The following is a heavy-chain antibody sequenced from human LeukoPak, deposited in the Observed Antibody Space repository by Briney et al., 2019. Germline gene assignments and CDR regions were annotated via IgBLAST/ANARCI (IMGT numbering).Heavy chain of an antibody. CDR3: AKAPRHYGDPYYFDY. J-gene: IGHJ4*02. D-gene: IGHD4-17*01. V-gene: IGHV3-23*01. CDR1: GFTFSSYW. CDR2: ISGSGGST. Sequence: PGGSLRLSCAASGFTFSSYWMSWVRQAPGKGLEWVSAISGSGGSTYYADSVKGRFTISRDNSKNTLYLQMNSLRAEDTAVYYCAKAPRHYGDPYYFDYWGQGTLVTVSS.